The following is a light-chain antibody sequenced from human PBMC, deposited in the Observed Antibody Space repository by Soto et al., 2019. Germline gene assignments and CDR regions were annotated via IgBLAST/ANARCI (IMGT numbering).Light chain of an antibody. V-gene: IGKV3-20*01. J-gene: IGKJ2*01. CDR2: GAS. CDR1: QSVSSSS. Sequence: EIVLTQSPGTLSLSPGQRATLSCRASQSVSSSSLAWYQQRPGQAPRLLIYGASRRATGIPDRFSGSGSGTDFTLTISRLEPEDFAVYYCQLYGASPKYTFGQGTNLEIK. CDR3: QLYGASPKYT.